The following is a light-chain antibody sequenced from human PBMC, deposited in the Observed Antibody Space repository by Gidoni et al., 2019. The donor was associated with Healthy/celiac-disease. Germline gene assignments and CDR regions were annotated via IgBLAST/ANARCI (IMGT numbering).Light chain of an antibody. V-gene: IGKV3-20*01. Sequence: EIVLTQSPGTLSLSPGERATLSCRASQSVSSSYLAWYQQKPGQAPRLLIYGASRRATGIPDRFSGSGSGTDFTLTISRLEPEDFAVYYCQQYGSSPLFGQGPRLEIK. CDR3: QQYGSSPL. CDR1: QSVSSSY. J-gene: IGKJ5*01. CDR2: GAS.